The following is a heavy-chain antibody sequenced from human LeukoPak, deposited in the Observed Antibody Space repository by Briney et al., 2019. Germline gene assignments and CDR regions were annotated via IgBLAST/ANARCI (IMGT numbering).Heavy chain of an antibody. CDR2: ISVGGGST. D-gene: IGHD5-24*01. CDR3: AKRMGTSRGYYFDY. V-gene: IGHV3-23*01. CDR1: GFTFSSYA. J-gene: IGHJ4*02. Sequence: GGSLRLSCAASGFTFSSYAMSWVRQAPGKGLEWVSAISVGGGSTYYADSAKGRLTISRDNSKNMLFLQMNSLRAEDTGVYYCAKRMGTSRGYYFDYWGQGTLVTVSS.